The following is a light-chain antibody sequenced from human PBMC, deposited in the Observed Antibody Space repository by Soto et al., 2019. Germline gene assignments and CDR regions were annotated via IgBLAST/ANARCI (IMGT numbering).Light chain of an antibody. CDR1: NSNIGAGYD. J-gene: IGLJ1*01. V-gene: IGLV1-40*01. CDR2: GNN. Sequence: QSVLTQPPSVSGAPGQRVTISCTGSNSNIGAGYDVHWYQQLPGTAPKLLIYGNNKRPSGVPDRFSGSKSGTSASLAITGLQAEDEADYYCQSSAISLSGLSVFGTGTKVTVL. CDR3: QSSAISLSGLSV.